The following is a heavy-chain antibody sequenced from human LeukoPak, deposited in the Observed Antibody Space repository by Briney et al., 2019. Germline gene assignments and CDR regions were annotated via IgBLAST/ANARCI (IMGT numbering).Heavy chain of an antibody. CDR1: GGSISSGDHY. Sequence: KSSETLSLTCTVSGGSISSGDHYWSWIRQPPGKGLEWIGYIYYSGSTYYNPSLKSRVTISVDTSKNQFSLKLSSVTAADTAVYYCARARYDILTGYPVFDYWGQGTLVTVSS. CDR3: ARARYDILTGYPVFDY. CDR2: IYYSGST. D-gene: IGHD3-9*01. J-gene: IGHJ4*02. V-gene: IGHV4-30-4*01.